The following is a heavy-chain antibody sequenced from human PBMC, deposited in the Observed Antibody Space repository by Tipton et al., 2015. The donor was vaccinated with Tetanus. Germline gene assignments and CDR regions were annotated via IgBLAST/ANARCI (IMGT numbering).Heavy chain of an antibody. J-gene: IGHJ3*02. V-gene: IGHV3-20*04. Sequence: SLRLSCAASGFTFDDYGMSWVRQAPGKGLEWVSGINWNGGSTGYADSVKGRFTISRDNAKNSLYLQMNSLRAEDTAVYYCTDGQRDGYNDDAFDIWGQGTMVTVSS. CDR1: GFTFDDYG. D-gene: IGHD5-24*01. CDR3: TDGQRDGYNDDAFDI. CDR2: INWNGGST.